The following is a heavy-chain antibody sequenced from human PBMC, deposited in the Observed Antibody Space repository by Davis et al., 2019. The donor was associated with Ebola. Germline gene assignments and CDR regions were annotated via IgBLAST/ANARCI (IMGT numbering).Heavy chain of an antibody. CDR1: GGSFSGHY. CDR3: ARGYYLLEY. J-gene: IGHJ4*01. CDR2: INHSGST. Sequence: SETLSLTCAVYGGSFSGHYWSWIRQPPGKGLEWIGEINHSGSTHYNPSPKSRVTLSVDTSKNQFSLKVNSVTAADTAMYYCARGYYLLEYWGHGRLVTVSS. V-gene: IGHV4-34*01. D-gene: IGHD1-26*01.